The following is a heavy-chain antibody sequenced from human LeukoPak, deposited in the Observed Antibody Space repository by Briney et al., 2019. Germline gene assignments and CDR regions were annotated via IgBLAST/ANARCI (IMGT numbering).Heavy chain of an antibody. V-gene: IGHV4-39*01. CDR2: IYYSRSI. Sequence: SETLSLTCTVSGGSISSSSYYWGWVREPPGKGLECIGSIYYSRSIYYNPSVKRRVTIFVDTSKNQFSLWLSSVPAADTAVYYCARQPDFLRDFDYWGQGTLVTVSS. CDR1: GGSISSSSYY. D-gene: IGHD3-3*01. J-gene: IGHJ4*02. CDR3: ARQPDFLRDFDY.